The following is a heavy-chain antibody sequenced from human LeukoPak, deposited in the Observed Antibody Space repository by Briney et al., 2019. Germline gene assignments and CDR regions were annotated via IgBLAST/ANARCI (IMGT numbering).Heavy chain of an antibody. D-gene: IGHD1-26*01. CDR1: GYTFTSYD. V-gene: IGHV1-8*03. CDR2: MIPNSGNT. J-gene: IGHJ4*02. Sequence: SVKLCCKAAGYTFTSYDINWMRQATGQGQGWVGWMIPNSGNTGYAQKFQARVTITRNTSISTAYMELSSLRSEDTAVYYCARYSGSYYYFDYWGQGTLVTVSS. CDR3: ARYSGSYYYFDY.